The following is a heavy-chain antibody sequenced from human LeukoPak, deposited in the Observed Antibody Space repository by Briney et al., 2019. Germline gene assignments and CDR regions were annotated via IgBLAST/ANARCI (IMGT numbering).Heavy chain of an antibody. V-gene: IGHV3-74*01. Sequence: GGSLRLSCAASGFTFSSYWMHWVRQAPGKGLAWVSRINTDGSSTSNADSVKGRFNISRDNSKNTLYLQMNSLRAEDTAVYYCARPSRIGYSNGLVLQHWGQGTLVTVSS. CDR2: INTDGSST. J-gene: IGHJ1*01. D-gene: IGHD4-11*01. CDR3: ARPSRIGYSNGLVLQH. CDR1: GFTFSSYW.